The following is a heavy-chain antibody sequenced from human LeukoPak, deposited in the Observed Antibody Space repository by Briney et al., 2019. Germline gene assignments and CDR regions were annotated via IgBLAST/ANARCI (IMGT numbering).Heavy chain of an antibody. Sequence: SETLSLTCTVSGASINSWYWSWIRQPPGKGLEWIGDIYGSGSTNYNPSLKSRVTISVDTSKNQFSLKLSSVTAADTAVYYCAGSIAAAGPDAFDIWGQGTMVTVSS. V-gene: IGHV4-59*01. D-gene: IGHD6-13*01. CDR2: IYGSGST. CDR1: GASINSWY. J-gene: IGHJ3*02. CDR3: AGSIAAAGPDAFDI.